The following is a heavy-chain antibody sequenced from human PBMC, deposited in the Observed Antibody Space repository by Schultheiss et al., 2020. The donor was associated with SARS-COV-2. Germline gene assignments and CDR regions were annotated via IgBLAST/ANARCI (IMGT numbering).Heavy chain of an antibody. CDR1: GFTFSSYA. J-gene: IGHJ4*02. D-gene: IGHD2-15*01. Sequence: GGSLRLSCAASGFTFSSYAMHWVRQAPGKGLEWVAVISYDGSNKYYADSVKGRFIISRDNSRNTLYLQMNSLRAEDTAVYYCARVVVPAPYYFDYWGQGTLVTVSS. CDR3: ARVVVPAPYYFDY. V-gene: IGHV3-30*11. CDR2: ISYDGSNK.